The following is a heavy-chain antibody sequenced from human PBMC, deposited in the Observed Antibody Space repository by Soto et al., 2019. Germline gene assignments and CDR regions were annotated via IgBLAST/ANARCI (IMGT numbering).Heavy chain of an antibody. V-gene: IGHV4-59*01. CDR3: ARKEYGDGLDV. Sequence: LSLPNSVSNDSITGYFPPWIRQPPGKGLEGIGYLSDSGSTDYTPPLNSRVTISVDTSKNQFSLQLSHVTAADTAVYYCARKEYGDGLDVWGQGTTVTVSS. CDR2: LSDSGST. CDR1: NDSITGYF. J-gene: IGHJ6*02. D-gene: IGHD2-2*01.